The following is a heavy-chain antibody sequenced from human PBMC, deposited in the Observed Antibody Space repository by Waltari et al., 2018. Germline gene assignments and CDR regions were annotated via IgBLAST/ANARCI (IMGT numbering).Heavy chain of an antibody. CDR3: ARVRGYSYGYLFDY. CDR2: IWYDGSNK. Sequence: QVQLVESGGGVVQPGRSMRLSCAASGFTFSSYGMHWVRRAPGKGLEWVAVIWYDGSNKYYADSVKGRFTISRDNSKNTLYLQMNSLRAEDTAVYYCARVRGYSYGYLFDYWGQGTLVTVSS. J-gene: IGHJ4*02. CDR1: GFTFSSYG. V-gene: IGHV3-33*01. D-gene: IGHD5-18*01.